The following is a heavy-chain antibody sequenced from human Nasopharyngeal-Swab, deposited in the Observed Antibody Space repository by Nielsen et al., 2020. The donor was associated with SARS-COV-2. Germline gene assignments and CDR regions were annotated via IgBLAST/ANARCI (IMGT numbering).Heavy chain of an antibody. CDR1: GYSFRTYG. CDR2: IIGSGDISGSGGTT. CDR3: AKDLRGPYFF. V-gene: IGHV3-23*01. Sequence: GGSLRLSCVASGYSFRTYGMSWVRQAPGKGLEWVAAIIGSGDISGSGGTTYYADSAKGRFTISRDNSKNTLSLQMNSLRAEDTAVYYCAKDLRGPYFFWGQGTLVTVSS. J-gene: IGHJ4*02. D-gene: IGHD2/OR15-2a*01.